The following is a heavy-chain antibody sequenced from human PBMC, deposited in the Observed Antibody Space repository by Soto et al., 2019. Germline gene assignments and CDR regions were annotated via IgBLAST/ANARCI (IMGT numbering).Heavy chain of an antibody. Sequence: GGSLRLSFAASGFTFSSYSMNWVRQAPGKGLEGVAYIGSSSSTIYYAYSVKVRVTISRDNYKNSLYLQMNSLRDEHTAVYYCSVDWYYAILPAYYGMYXWGQATPVTVT. CDR2: IGSSSSTI. V-gene: IGHV3-48*02. CDR3: SVDWYYAILPAYYGMYX. D-gene: IGHD3-9*01. J-gene: IGHJ6*02. CDR1: GFTFSSYS.